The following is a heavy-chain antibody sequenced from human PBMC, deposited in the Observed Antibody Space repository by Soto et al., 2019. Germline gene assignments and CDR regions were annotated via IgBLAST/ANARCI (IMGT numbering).Heavy chain of an antibody. CDR3: AKELDTARDWFDP. D-gene: IGHD5-18*01. J-gene: IGHJ5*02. CDR1: GFTFSSYG. V-gene: IGHV3-30*18. Sequence: GGSLRLSCAASGFTFSSYGMHWVRQAPGKGLEWVAVISYDGSNKYYADSVKGRFTISRDDSKNTLYLQMNSLRAEDTAVYYCAKELDTARDWFDPWGQGTLVTVSS. CDR2: ISYDGSNK.